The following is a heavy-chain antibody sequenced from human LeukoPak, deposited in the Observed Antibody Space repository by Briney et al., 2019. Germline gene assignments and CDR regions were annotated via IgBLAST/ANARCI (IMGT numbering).Heavy chain of an antibody. CDR2: ISWNSGSI. V-gene: IGHV3-9*03. J-gene: IGHJ6*03. D-gene: IGHD6-13*01. CDR3: AKGGESSSSLGHYYYMDV. Sequence: QPGGSLRLSCAASGFTFDDYAMHWVRQAPGKGLEWVSGISWNSGSIGYADSVKGRFTISRDNAKNSLYLQMNSLRAEDMALYYCAKGGESSSSLGHYYYMDVWGKGTTVTVSS. CDR1: GFTFDDYA.